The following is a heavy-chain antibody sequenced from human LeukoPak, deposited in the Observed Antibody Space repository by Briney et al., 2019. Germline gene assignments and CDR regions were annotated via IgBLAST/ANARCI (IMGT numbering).Heavy chain of an antibody. CDR2: INPNSGGT. CDR3: ARSQRVVPAAMNY. Sequence: VASEKVSCKASGYTFTGYYMHWVRQAPGQGLEWMGWINPNSGGTNYAQKFQGWVTMTRDTSISTAYMELSRLRSDDTAVYYCARSQRVVPAAMNYWGQGTLVTVSS. D-gene: IGHD2-2*01. V-gene: IGHV1-2*04. CDR1: GYTFTGYY. J-gene: IGHJ4*02.